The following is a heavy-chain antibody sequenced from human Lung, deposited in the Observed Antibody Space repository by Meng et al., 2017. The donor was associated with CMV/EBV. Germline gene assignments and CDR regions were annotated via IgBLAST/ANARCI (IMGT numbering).Heavy chain of an antibody. D-gene: IGHD3-22*01. J-gene: IGHJ6*02. Sequence: ASVKVSXKASGYTFNNYAIITWARQAPGEGLEWMGQISTYTGNTIYAQKLQGRVTMTTDTSTSTAYMELRSLRSDDSSVYYCAREYDGSGNYGMDVWGQGTTVTVSS. CDR1: GYTFNNYA. CDR2: ISTYTGNT. CDR3: AREYDGSGNYGMDV. V-gene: IGHV1-18*01.